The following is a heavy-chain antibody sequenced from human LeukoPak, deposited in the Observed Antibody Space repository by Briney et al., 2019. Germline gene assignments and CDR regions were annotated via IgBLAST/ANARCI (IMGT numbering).Heavy chain of an antibody. CDR2: ISANGGST. D-gene: IGHD6-13*01. V-gene: IGHV3-64D*06. CDR1: GFIISDYA. J-gene: IGHJ4*02. Sequence: GGSLRLSCSASGFIISDYAMHWVRQAPGKGLEYVSGISANGGSTYYADSVKGRFTISRDTSKNTLYLQMSSLRAEDTAIYYCVKDLYKGDSASWYFFHYWGQGTLVTVSS. CDR3: VKDLYKGDSASWYFFHY.